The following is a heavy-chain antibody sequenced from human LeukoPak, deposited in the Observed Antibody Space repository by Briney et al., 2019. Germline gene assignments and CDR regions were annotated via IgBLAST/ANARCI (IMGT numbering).Heavy chain of an antibody. CDR2: IGYDGSTE. CDR1: GFTFSSYG. J-gene: IGHJ4*02. V-gene: IGHV3-30*03. Sequence: PGGSLRLSCAASGFTFSSYGMHWVRQAPGKGLEWVAAIGYDGSTEYYADSVKGRFTISRDNSKNTLHLQTNSLRAEDTGVYYCARGWPRAPDYWGQGTLVTVSS. CDR3: ARGWPRAPDY. D-gene: IGHD5-24*01.